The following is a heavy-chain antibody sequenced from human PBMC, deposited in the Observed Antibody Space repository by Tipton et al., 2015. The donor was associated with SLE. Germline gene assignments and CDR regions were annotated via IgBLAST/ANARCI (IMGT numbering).Heavy chain of an antibody. CDR2: IYTTGST. V-gene: IGHV4-4*08. CDR1: GGSISSHY. Sequence: LRLSCTVSGGSISSHYWSWIRQPPGKGLEWIGYIYTTGSTNYNPSLKSRVTISVDTSKNQFSLKLTSMTAADTAVYFCAREWRGSAFDIWGQGAVVTVSS. CDR3: AREWRGSAFDI. J-gene: IGHJ3*02. D-gene: IGHD3-10*01.